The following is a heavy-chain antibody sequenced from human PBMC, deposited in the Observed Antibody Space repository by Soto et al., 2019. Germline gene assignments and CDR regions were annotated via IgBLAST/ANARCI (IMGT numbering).Heavy chain of an antibody. CDR3: ARWSNAMDV. CDR2: IAQDGTEI. CDR1: GFTFSNYY. J-gene: IGHJ6*02. V-gene: IGHV3-7*03. Sequence: EMQLVESGGGLVQPGGSLRLSCAASGFTFSNYYMTWVRQAPGKGLEWVAYIAQDGTEIYNVDSVKGRFTISRDNAKNSLELQMNSLTAEDTALYYCARWSNAMDVWGQVTSVTVSS. D-gene: IGHD2-15*01.